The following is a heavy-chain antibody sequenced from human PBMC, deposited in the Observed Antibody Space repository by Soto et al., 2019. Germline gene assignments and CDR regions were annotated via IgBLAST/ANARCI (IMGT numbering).Heavy chain of an antibody. D-gene: IGHD5-18*01. CDR2: ISYDGSNK. CDR1: GFTFSSYA. CDR3: ARDPLWGTAMVLWYFDL. Sequence: QVQLVESGGGVVQPGRSLRLSCAASGFTFSSYAMHWVRQAPGKGLEWVAVISYDGSNKYYADSVKGRFTISRDNSKNTLYLQMNSLRAEDTAVYYCARDPLWGTAMVLWYFDLWGRATLVTVSS. J-gene: IGHJ2*01. V-gene: IGHV3-30-3*01.